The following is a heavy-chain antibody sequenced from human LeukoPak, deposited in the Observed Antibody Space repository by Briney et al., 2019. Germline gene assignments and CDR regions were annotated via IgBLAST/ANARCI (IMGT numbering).Heavy chain of an antibody. Sequence: GASVKVSCKASGGTFSSYAISWVRQAPGQGLEWMGRIIPILGIANYAQKFQGRVTITADKSTSIAYMELSSLRSEDTAVYYCARALMVVAAVSEAFDIWGQGTMVTVSS. V-gene: IGHV1-69*04. CDR3: ARALMVVAAVSEAFDI. J-gene: IGHJ3*02. D-gene: IGHD2-15*01. CDR1: GGTFSSYA. CDR2: IIPILGIA.